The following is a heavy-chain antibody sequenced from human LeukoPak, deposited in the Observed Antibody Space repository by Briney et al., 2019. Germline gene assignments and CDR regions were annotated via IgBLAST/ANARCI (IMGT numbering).Heavy chain of an antibody. D-gene: IGHD3-22*01. J-gene: IGHJ4*02. CDR3: ASSTYDSSGYYG. V-gene: IGHV3-21*06. CDR1: GFTFSTYS. CDR2: ISSSSSYI. Sequence: GGSLRLSCAASGFTFSTYSMNWVRQAPGKGLGWVSSISSSSSYIYYADSLKGRFTISRNNAKNSLYLQMNSLRAEDTAVYYCASSTYDSSGYYGWGQGTLVTVSS.